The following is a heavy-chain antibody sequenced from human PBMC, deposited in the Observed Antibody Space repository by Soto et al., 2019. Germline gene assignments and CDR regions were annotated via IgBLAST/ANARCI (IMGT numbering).Heavy chain of an antibody. CDR2: ISGSGGST. CDR3: AYSSTPFDY. J-gene: IGHJ4*02. D-gene: IGHD6-13*01. V-gene: IGHV3-23*01. Sequence: EVQLLECAGDLVQPGRSLRLSCAASGFTFSSYAMSWVRQAPGKGLEWVSAISGSGGSTYYADSVKGRFTISRDNSKNTLYLQMNSLRAEDTAVYYCAYSSTPFDYWGQGTLVTVSS. CDR1: GFTFSSYA.